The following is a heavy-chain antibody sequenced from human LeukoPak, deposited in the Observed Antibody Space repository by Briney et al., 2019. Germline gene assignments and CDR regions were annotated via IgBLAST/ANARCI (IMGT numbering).Heavy chain of an antibody. V-gene: IGHV3-30*18. CDR1: GFTFSSYG. J-gene: IGHJ6*02. D-gene: IGHD5-18*01. CDR3: AKHRGYSYGSLGMDV. CDR2: ISYDGSNK. Sequence: PGGSLRLSCAASGFTFSSYGMHWVRQAPGKGLGWVAVISYDGSNKYYADSVKGRFTISRDNSKNTLYLQMNSLRAEDTAVYYCAKHRGYSYGSLGMDVWGQGTTVTVSS.